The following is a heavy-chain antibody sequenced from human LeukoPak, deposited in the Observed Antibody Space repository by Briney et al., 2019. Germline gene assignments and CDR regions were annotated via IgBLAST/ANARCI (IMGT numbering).Heavy chain of an antibody. D-gene: IGHD3-16*01. CDR3: AGNLMTTLLTKDYFDY. CDR2: ISYDGSNK. Sequence: GGSLRLSCAASGFTFSSYAMHWVRQAPGKGLEWVAVISYDGSNKYYADSVKGRFTISRDNSKNTLYLQMNSLRAEDTAVYYCAGNLMTTLLTKDYFDYWGQGTLVTVSS. V-gene: IGHV3-30-3*01. CDR1: GFTFSSYA. J-gene: IGHJ4*02.